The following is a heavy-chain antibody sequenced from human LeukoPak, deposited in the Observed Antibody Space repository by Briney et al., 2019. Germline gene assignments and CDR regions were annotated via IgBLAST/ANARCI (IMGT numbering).Heavy chain of an antibody. J-gene: IGHJ4*02. D-gene: IGHD2-2*01. CDR3: ARAPDAVLGFFDY. CDR2: IYSGGST. CDR1: GYRLINKH. V-gene: IGHV3-53*01. Sequence: GGSLRHSCATPGYRLINKHMTSVRQAPGKGLEWVSGIYSGGSTYYADSVKGRFTISRDNSKNTLYLQLNSLRAEDTALYCCARAPDAVLGFFDYWGQGTLVTVSS.